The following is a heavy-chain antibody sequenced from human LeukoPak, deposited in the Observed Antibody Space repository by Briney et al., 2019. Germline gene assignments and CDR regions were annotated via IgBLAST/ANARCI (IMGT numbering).Heavy chain of an antibody. J-gene: IGHJ4*02. Sequence: SGGSLRLSRAASGFTSSSYWMSWVRQAPGKGLEWVANIKQDGSEKYYVDSVKGRFTISRDNAKNSLYLRMNSLRAEDTAVYYCARDRGSSGWYEFDSWGQGTLVTVSS. CDR2: IKQDGSEK. CDR1: GFTSSSYW. CDR3: ARDRGSSGWYEFDS. D-gene: IGHD6-19*01. V-gene: IGHV3-7*01.